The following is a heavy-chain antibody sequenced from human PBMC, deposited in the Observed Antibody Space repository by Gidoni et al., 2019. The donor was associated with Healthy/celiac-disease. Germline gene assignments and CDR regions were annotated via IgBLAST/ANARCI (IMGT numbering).Heavy chain of an antibody. CDR3: ARDGGVGGSYYDY. Sequence: QVQLVQSGAEVTKPGSSVQVSCKASVVTFSSYAISWVRQAPGQGLEWMGGIIPIFGTANYAQKCQGRVTITADESTSTAYMELRSLRSEETAVYYCARDGGVGGSYYDYWGQGTLVTVSS. CDR2: IIPIFGTA. D-gene: IGHD1-26*01. J-gene: IGHJ4*02. CDR1: VVTFSSYA. V-gene: IGHV1-69*01.